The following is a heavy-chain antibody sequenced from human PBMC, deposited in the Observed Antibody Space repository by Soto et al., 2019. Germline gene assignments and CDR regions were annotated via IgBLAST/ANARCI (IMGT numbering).Heavy chain of an antibody. D-gene: IGHD2-15*01. Sequence: SVKVSCKASGDTFSSYAISWVRQAPGQGLEWMGGIIPIFGTANYAQKFQGRVTITADESTSTAYMELSSLRSEDTAVYYCAREDCSGGSCYGFAWFDPWGQGTLVTVSS. CDR3: AREDCSGGSCYGFAWFDP. J-gene: IGHJ5*02. CDR2: IIPIFGTA. V-gene: IGHV1-69*13. CDR1: GDTFSSYA.